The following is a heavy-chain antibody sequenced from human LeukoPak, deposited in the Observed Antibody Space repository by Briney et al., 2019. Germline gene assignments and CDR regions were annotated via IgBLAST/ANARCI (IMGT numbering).Heavy chain of an antibody. V-gene: IGHV3-21*01. CDR2: ISSSSSHI. J-gene: IGHJ4*02. D-gene: IGHD6-13*01. Sequence: GGSLRLSCAASEFSGGSNYMTWVRQAPGKGLEWVSSISSSSSHIYYADSVKGRFTISRDNAKNSLYLQMNSLRAEDTAVYYCARDRVSSSWSSRRVGDYFDYWGQGTLVTVSS. CDR3: ARDRVSSSWSSRRVGDYFDY. CDR1: EFSGGSNY.